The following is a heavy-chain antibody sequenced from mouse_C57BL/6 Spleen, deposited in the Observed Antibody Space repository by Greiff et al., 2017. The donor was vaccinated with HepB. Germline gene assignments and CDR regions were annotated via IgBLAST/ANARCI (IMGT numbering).Heavy chain of an antibody. Sequence: EVQLVESGPGLVKPSQSLSLTCSVTGYSITSGYYWNWIRQFPGNKLEWMGYISYDGSNNYNPSLKNRISITRDTSKNQFFLKLNSVTTEDTATYYCATKHSNYRYFDVWGTGTTVTVSS. CDR3: ATKHSNYRYFDV. CDR1: GYSITSGYY. CDR2: ISYDGSN. D-gene: IGHD2-5*01. J-gene: IGHJ1*03. V-gene: IGHV3-6*01.